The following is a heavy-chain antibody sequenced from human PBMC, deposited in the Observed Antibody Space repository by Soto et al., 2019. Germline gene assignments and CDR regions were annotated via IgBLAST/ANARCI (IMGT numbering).Heavy chain of an antibody. D-gene: IGHD6-13*01. CDR1: GGSISSSSYY. J-gene: IGHJ6*02. CDR3: ARHRSSSWYGYYYGMDV. Sequence: SETLSLTCTVSGGSISSSSYYWGWIRQPPGKGLEWIGSIYYSGSTYYNPSLKSRVTISVDTSKNQFSLKLSSVTAADTAVYYCARHRSSSWYGYYYGMDVWGQGTTVT. CDR2: IYYSGST. V-gene: IGHV4-39*01.